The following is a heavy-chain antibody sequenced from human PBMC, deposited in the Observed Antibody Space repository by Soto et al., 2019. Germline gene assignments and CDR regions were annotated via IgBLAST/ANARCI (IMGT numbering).Heavy chain of an antibody. CDR2: IYYSGST. V-gene: IGHV4-59*01. CDR1: GGSISSYY. Sequence: QVQLQESGPGLVKPSETLSLTCTVSGGSISSYYWSWIRQPPGKGLEWIGYIYYSGSTKYNPSLKNRVTISVDTSKIHFSLRLSSVTAADTAVYYCARAAVAADNYYYYGMDVWGQGTTVTVSS. CDR3: ARAAVAADNYYYYGMDV. J-gene: IGHJ6*02. D-gene: IGHD6-19*01.